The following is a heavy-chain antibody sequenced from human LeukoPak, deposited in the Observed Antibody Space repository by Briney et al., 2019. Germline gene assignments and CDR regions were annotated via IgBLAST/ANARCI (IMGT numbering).Heavy chain of an antibody. CDR2: IGTSNNK. CDR1: RFSFIIYN. J-gene: IGHJ4*02. CDR3: ARDGWYSGYDFDS. Sequence: GGSLRLSCAASRFSFIIYNINWGRQAPGKRLEWVSYIGTSNNKYYADSVKGRFTISRDNGKNSVYLQMSSLRSEDTAVYYCARDGWYSGYDFDSWGQGTLVTVSS. V-gene: IGHV3-48*01. D-gene: IGHD5-12*01.